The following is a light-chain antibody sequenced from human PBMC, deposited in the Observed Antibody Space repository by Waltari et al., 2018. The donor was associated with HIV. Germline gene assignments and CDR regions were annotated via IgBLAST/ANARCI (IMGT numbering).Light chain of an antibody. CDR3: ATWDDSLNGYV. CDR1: SSNIGSYN. J-gene: IGLJ1*01. Sequence: QSVLTQPPSASGTPGQRITISCSGGSSNIGSYNVNWYQQFAGTAPKLVIYSNNQRPSGVPDRFSCSKSGTSASLAISGLQSEDDAEYYCATWDDSLNGYVFGTGTKVTVL. CDR2: SNN. V-gene: IGLV1-44*01.